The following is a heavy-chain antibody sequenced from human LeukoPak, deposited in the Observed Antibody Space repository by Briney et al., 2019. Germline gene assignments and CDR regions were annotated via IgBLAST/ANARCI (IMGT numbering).Heavy chain of an antibody. CDR3: AREGYGDYYYYYYGMDV. CDR2: ISYDGSNK. D-gene: IGHD4-17*01. V-gene: IGHV3-30-3*01. J-gene: IGHJ6*02. CDR1: GFTFSSYA. Sequence: GGSLRLSCAASGFTFSSYAMHWVRQAPGKGLEWVAVISYDGSNKYYADSVKGRFTISRDNSKNTLYLQMNSLRAEDTAVYYCAREGYGDYYYYYYGMDVWGQGTTVTVSS.